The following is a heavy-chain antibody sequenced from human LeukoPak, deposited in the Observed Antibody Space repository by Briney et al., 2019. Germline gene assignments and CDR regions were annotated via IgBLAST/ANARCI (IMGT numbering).Heavy chain of an antibody. Sequence: SETLSLTCAVYGGSFSGYYWSWIRQPPGKGLGWIGEINHSGSTNYNPSLKSRVTISVDTSKNQFSLKLSSVTAADTAVYYCARRPYSSSSDYWGQGTLVTVSS. V-gene: IGHV4-34*01. CDR2: INHSGST. J-gene: IGHJ4*02. D-gene: IGHD6-13*01. CDR3: ARRPYSSSSDY. CDR1: GGSFSGYY.